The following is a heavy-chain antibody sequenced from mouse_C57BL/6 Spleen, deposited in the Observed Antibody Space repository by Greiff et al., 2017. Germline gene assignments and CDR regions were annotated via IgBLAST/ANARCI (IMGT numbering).Heavy chain of an antibody. D-gene: IGHD1-2*01. V-gene: IGHV1-64*01. CDR1: GFNINDYY. CDR3: AKGGFHFYGGGSNGYFDG. CDR2: IHPNSGST. Sequence: VQLQQSGAELVKPGASVKLSCTASGFNINDYYMHWVKQRPGQGLEWIGMIHPNSGSTNYNEKFKSKATLTVDKSSSTAYMQLSSLTCEDSGVYYCAKGGFHFYGGGSNGYFDGWGTGTTVTVSS. J-gene: IGHJ1*03.